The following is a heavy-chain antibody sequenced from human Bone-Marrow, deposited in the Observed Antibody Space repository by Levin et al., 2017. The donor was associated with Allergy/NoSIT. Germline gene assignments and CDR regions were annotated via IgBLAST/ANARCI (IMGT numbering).Heavy chain of an antibody. D-gene: IGHD6-13*01. Sequence: GGSLRLSCAASGFSVSRNYMSWVRQAPGKGLEWVSLIYSGGDTQYADSVKGRFTISRDNSRKTLYLQMNSLRGDDTAVYYCARNGVGTAAGTPWGQGPLVAVSS. CDR2: IYSGGDT. J-gene: IGHJ4*02. V-gene: IGHV3-66*01. CDR3: ARNGVGTAAGTP. CDR1: GFSVSRNY.